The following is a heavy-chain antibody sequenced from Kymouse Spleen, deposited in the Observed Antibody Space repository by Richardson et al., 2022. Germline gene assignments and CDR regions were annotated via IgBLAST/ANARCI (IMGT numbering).Heavy chain of an antibody. Sequence: QVQLVQSGAEVKKPGASVKVSCKASGYTFTSYAMHWVRQAPGQRLEWMGWINAGNGNTKYSQKFQGRVTITRDTSASTAYMELSSLRSEDTAVYYCARGRLELRYDAFDIWGQGTMVTVSS. D-gene: IGHD1-7*01. J-gene: IGHJ3*02. V-gene: IGHV1-3*01. CDR2: INAGNGNT. CDR1: GYTFTSYA. CDR3: ARGRLELRYDAFDI.